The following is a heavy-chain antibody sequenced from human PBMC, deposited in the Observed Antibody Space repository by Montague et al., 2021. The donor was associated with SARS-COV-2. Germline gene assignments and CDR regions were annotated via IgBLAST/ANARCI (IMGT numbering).Heavy chain of an antibody. CDR3: ARDTRITMIVVVQGYGMDV. D-gene: IGHD3-22*01. V-gene: IGHV3-48*04. CDR1: GFTVSSYS. Sequence: SLRLSCAASGFTVSSYSANWVRQAPGKGLEWVSYISGSSSTRYYSYSXXVLFTISRDNAKNSLYLQMNSLRAADTAVYYCARDTRITMIVVVQGYGMDVWGQGTTVTVSS. J-gene: IGHJ6*02. CDR2: ISGSSSTR.